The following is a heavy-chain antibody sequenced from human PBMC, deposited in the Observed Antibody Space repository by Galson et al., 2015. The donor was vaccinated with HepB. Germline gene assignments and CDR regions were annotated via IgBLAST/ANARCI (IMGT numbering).Heavy chain of an antibody. J-gene: IGHJ4*02. CDR1: GFTFSSYA. D-gene: IGHD3-22*01. Sequence: SLRLSCAASGFTFSSYAMSWVRQAPGKGLEWVSAISGSGGSTYYADSVKGRFTISRDNSKNTLYLQMNSLRAEDTAVYYCAKDMIVVVITGPDYWGQGTLVTVSS. V-gene: IGHV3-23*01. CDR2: ISGSGGST. CDR3: AKDMIVVVITGPDY.